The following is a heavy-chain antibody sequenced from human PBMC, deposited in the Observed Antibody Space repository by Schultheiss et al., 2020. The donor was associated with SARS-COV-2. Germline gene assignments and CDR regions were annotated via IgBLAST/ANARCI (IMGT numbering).Heavy chain of an antibody. CDR1: GFTFSNYA. CDR3: AKTVGATMGGYFDY. CDR2: ISGTGGST. V-gene: IGHV3-23*01. J-gene: IGHJ4*02. D-gene: IGHD1-26*01. Sequence: GGSLRLSCAASGFTFSNYAMSWVRQATGKGLEWVSVISGTGGSTYYADSVKGRFTISRDNSKNTLYLQMNSLRAEDTAVYYCAKTVGATMGGYFDYWGQGTLVTVSS.